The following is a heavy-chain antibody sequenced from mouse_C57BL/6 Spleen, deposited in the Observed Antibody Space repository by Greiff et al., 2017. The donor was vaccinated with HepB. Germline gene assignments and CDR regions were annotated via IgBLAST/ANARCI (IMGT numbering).Heavy chain of an antibody. CDR1: GFTFSDYG. Sequence: EVHLVESGGGLVKPGGSLKLSCAASGFTFSDYGMHWVRQAPEKGLEWVAYISSGSSTIYYADTVKGRFTISRDNAKNTLFLQMTSLRSEDTAMYCFARRDGNYEEGYFDYWGQGTTLTVSS. V-gene: IGHV5-17*01. D-gene: IGHD2-1*01. J-gene: IGHJ2*01. CDR3: ARRDGNYEEGYFDY. CDR2: ISSGSSTI.